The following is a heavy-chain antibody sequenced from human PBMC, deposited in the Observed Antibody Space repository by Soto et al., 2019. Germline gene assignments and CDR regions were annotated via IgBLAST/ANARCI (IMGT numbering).Heavy chain of an antibody. J-gene: IGHJ4*02. D-gene: IGHD6-13*01. V-gene: IGHV4-59*01. CDR2: IYYSGST. Sequence: QVQLQESGPGLVKPSETLSLTCTVSGGSISSYYWSWIRQPPGKGLEWIGYIYYSGSTNYNPSLKSRVTIAVDTSKNQCSRKLSSVTAADTAVYYCARRYGRVFDFWGQGTLVTVSS. CDR1: GGSISSYY. CDR3: ARRYGRVFDF.